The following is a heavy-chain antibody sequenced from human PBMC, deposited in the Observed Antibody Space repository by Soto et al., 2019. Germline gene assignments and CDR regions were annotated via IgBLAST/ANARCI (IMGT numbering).Heavy chain of an antibody. CDR3: ATFIAVAGTDYYYGMDV. V-gene: IGHV3-30*03. CDR2: ISYDGNNK. D-gene: IGHD6-19*01. Sequence: PGESLKISCAASEFTFSNYAMHWVRQAPGKGLQWLAVISYDGNNKYYADSVKGRFTISRDNSKNTLYLQMNSLRAEDTAVYYCATFIAVAGTDYYYGMDVWGQGTTVTVSS. J-gene: IGHJ6*02. CDR1: EFTFSNYA.